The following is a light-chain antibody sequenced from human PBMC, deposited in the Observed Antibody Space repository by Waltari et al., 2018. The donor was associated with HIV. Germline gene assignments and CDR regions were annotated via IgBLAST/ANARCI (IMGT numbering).Light chain of an antibody. CDR2: DVP. CDR1: DSDFSLYKF. CDR3: ASLTDDNTVM. Sequence: AVTQPASVSGLPGQSTTISCPGDDSDFSLYKFVSWYQQHSGKPPRLLLYDVPSRASGLSDRFSGSMSGNTASLTISGLRAEDEGHYDCASLTDDNTVMFGGGT. V-gene: IGLV2-14*03. J-gene: IGLJ3*02.